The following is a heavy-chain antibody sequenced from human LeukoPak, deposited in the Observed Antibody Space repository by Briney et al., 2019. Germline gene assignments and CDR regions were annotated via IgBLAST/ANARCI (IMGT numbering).Heavy chain of an antibody. V-gene: IGHV3-30*18. J-gene: IGHJ4*02. CDR2: XSYDXXXX. CDR1: GFTFSTXX. Sequence: GGXLRLSCVVSGFTFSTXXMXXVRQAPXXXXXXXXXXSYDXXXXXXXXXXXXXXXXXRXNSKNTLYLQMNSLRAEDTAVYYCAKDIRNDRFGGPGKYWGQGTLVTVSS. CDR3: AKDIRNDRFGGPGKY. D-gene: IGHD3-10*01.